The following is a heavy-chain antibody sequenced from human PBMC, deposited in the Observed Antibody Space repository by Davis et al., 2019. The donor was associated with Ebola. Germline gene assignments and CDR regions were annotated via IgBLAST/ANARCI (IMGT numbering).Heavy chain of an antibody. D-gene: IGHD1-26*01. CDR3: ARVREDGMDV. CDR2: IIPISGIP. Sequence: SVKVSCKASGGAFSSYIVSWVRQAPGQGLEWMGGIIPISGIPSYAQKFQGRVTISADDSTSTVYMELTSLRSEDTAVYYCARVREDGMDVWGKGTTVTVSS. J-gene: IGHJ6*04. V-gene: IGHV1-69*13. CDR1: GGAFSSYI.